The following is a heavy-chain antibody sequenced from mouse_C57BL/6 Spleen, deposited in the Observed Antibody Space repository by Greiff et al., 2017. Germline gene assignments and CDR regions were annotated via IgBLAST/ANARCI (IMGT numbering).Heavy chain of an antibody. CDR2: IYPSDSET. V-gene: IGHV1-61*01. Sequence: QVHVKQPGAELVRPGSSVKLSCKASGYTFTSYWMDWVKQRPGQGLEWIGNIYPSDSETHYNQKFKDKATLTVDKSSSTAYMQLSSLTSEDSAVYYCARYDFDYWGQGTTLTVSS. CDR3: ARYDFDY. J-gene: IGHJ2*01. CDR1: GYTFTSYW.